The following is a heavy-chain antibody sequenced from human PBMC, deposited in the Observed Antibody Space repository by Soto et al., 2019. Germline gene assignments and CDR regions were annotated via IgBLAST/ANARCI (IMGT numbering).Heavy chain of an antibody. CDR3: AKWSYLDY. Sequence: GGSLRLSCTTSGFSFASFAMTWVRQAPGKGLEWVATISGSDGKTYYADSVKGRFSISRDTSRNALYLQMNSLRADDTAIYYCAKWSYLDYWGQGTRVTVSS. CDR1: GFSFASFA. CDR2: ISGSDGKT. V-gene: IGHV3-23*01. D-gene: IGHD3-3*01. J-gene: IGHJ4*02.